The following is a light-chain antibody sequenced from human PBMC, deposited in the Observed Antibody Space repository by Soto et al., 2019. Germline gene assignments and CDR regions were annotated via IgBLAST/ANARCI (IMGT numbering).Light chain of an antibody. CDR3: SSYTTSNTPLYV. V-gene: IGLV1-44*01. Sequence: QSVLTQPPSASGTPGQRVTISCSGSSXNIGINTVNWYQQVPGTAPKLLIYTDNQRPSGVPDRFSGSKSGTSASLAISGLQSEDEADYYCSSYTTSNTPLYVFGTGTKVTVL. CDR1: SXNIGINT. J-gene: IGLJ1*01. CDR2: TDN.